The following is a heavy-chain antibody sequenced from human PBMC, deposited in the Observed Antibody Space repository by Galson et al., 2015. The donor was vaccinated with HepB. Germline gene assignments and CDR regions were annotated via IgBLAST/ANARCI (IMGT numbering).Heavy chain of an antibody. CDR1: GYSFASYW. CDR2: IDPSDSYS. Sequence: QSGAEVKKPGESLRISCKGSGYSFASYWISWVRQMPGKGLERMGRIDPSDSYSNYSPSFQGHVTISADKSISTAYLQWSSLKASDTAMYYCARHQGRYFDWLPMAYWGQGTLVTVPS. CDR3: ARHQGRYFDWLPMAY. D-gene: IGHD3-9*01. V-gene: IGHV5-10-1*01. J-gene: IGHJ4*02.